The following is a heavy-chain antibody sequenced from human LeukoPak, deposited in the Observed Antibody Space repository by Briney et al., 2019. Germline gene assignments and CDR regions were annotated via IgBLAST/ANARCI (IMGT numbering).Heavy chain of an antibody. D-gene: IGHD5-12*01. CDR2: ISWNSGSI. CDR3: AKANVDIVATMFDY. CDR1: GFTFDDYA. J-gene: IGHJ4*02. V-gene: IGHV3-9*01. Sequence: GGPLRLSCAASGFTFDDYAMHWVRQAPGKGLEWVSGISWNSGSIGYADSVKGRFTISRDNAKNSLYLQMNSLRAEDTALYYCAKANVDIVATMFDYWGQGTLVTVSS.